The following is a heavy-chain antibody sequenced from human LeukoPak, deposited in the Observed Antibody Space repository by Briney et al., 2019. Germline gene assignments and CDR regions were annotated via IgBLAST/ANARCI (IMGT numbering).Heavy chain of an antibody. CDR3: ARDRISAVADAFDI. V-gene: IGHV4-61*02. Sequence: PSETLSLTCTVSGGSISSGSYYWSWIRQPAGKGLEWIGRIYTSGSTNYSPSLQSRVTMSVDTSKNQFSLKLSSVTAADTAVYYCARDRISAVADAFDIWGQGTMVTVSS. CDR1: GGSISSGSYY. CDR2: IYTSGST. J-gene: IGHJ3*02. D-gene: IGHD2/OR15-2a*01.